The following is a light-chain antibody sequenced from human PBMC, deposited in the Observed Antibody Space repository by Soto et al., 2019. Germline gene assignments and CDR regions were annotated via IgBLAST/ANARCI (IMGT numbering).Light chain of an antibody. CDR3: QQYHNWPSFT. Sequence: DIVMTQSPATLSVSPGERATLSCRASQSVSSNLAWYQQKPGQAPRLLVYGASTRATGIPARFSGSGSGTEFILTISSLQSEDFALYYCQQYHNWPSFTFGPGTKVDIK. CDR1: QSVSSN. V-gene: IGKV3-15*01. CDR2: GAS. J-gene: IGKJ3*01.